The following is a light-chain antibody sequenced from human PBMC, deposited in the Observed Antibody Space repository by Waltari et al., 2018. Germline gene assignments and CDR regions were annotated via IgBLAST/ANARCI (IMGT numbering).Light chain of an antibody. V-gene: IGLV1-44*01. CDR2: SNA. J-gene: IGLJ3*02. CDR3: AAWDDSLHGWV. CDR1: SSNIGTNP. Sequence: QSVLTQPPSASGTPGQRVTISCSGSSSNIGTNPVNWYHQVPGTAPKLLIASNAQRPAGVRDRFAGSKSGTSASLAISGLQSEDEADYYCAAWDDSLHGWVFGGGTKLSVL.